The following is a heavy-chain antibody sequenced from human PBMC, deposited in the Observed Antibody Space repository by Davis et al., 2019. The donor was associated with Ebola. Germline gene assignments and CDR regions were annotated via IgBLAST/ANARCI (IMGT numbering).Heavy chain of an antibody. CDR2: ISYDGSNK. D-gene: IGHD3-22*01. Sequence: GGSLRLSCAASGFTFSSYAMHWVRQAPGKGLEWVAVISYDGSNKYYADSVKGRFTISRDNSKNTLYLQMNSLRAEDTAVYYCARDLTYYDSSGYYYFDAFDIWGQGTMVTVSS. CDR1: GFTFSSYA. V-gene: IGHV3-30-3*01. J-gene: IGHJ3*02. CDR3: ARDLTYYDSSGYYYFDAFDI.